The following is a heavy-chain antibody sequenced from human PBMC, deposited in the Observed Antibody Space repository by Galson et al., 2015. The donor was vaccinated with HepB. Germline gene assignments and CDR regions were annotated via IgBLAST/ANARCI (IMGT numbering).Heavy chain of an antibody. CDR3: ARDLASPRQWLVPTFLMGY. J-gene: IGHJ4*02. D-gene: IGHD6-19*01. CDR1: GFTFSDYS. V-gene: IGHV3-21*01. CDR2: ITSGSSYI. Sequence: SLRLSCAASGFTFSDYSMTWVRQAPGKGLEWVSSITSGSSYIYYADSVKGRFTISRDNAEDSLYLQMNSLRAEDTAVYYCARDLASPRQWLVPTFLMGYWGQGTLVTVSS.